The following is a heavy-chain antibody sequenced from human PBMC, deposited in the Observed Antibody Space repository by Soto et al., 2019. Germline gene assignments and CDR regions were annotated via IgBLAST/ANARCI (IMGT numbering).Heavy chain of an antibody. CDR1: GFTFSSYA. CDR3: ARVYYYDSSGSKRALDY. J-gene: IGHJ4*02. V-gene: IGHV3-30-3*01. D-gene: IGHD3-22*01. CDR2: ISYDGSNK. Sequence: QPGGSLRLSCAASGFTFSSYAMHWVRQAPGKGLEWVAVISYDGSNKYYADSVKGRFTISRDNSKNTLYLQMNSLRAEDTAVYYCARVYYYDSSGSKRALDYWGQGTLVTVS.